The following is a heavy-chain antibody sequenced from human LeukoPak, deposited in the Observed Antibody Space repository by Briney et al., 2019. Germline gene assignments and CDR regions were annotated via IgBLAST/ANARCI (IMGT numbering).Heavy chain of an antibody. J-gene: IGHJ4*02. CDR3: ARVGWYSSGWSDY. V-gene: IGHV1-18*01. CDR2: ISAYNGNT. Sequence: EASVKVSCKTSGYSFTTYGVTWVRQAPRQGLEWMGWISAYNGNTNYAQKLQGRVTMTTDTSTSTAYMELRSLRSDDTAVYYCARVGWYSSGWSDYWGQGTLVTVSS. CDR1: GYSFTTYG. D-gene: IGHD6-19*01.